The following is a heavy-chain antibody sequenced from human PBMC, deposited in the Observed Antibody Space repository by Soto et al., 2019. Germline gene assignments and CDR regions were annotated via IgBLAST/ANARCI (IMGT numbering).Heavy chain of an antibody. J-gene: IGHJ4*02. CDR2: IYWDDGK. V-gene: IGHV2-5*02. D-gene: IGHD3-9*01. CDR1: GFSLSTSGVG. Sequence: SGPTLVNPTQTLTLTCTFSGFSLSTSGVGVAWIRQPPGKALEWLALIYWDDGKRYSSSLKTRLNITKDTSKNQVVLTLTNVDPVDTATYYCANRPAYDISTGYYPFDYWGQGSLVTVSS. CDR3: ANRPAYDISTGYYPFDY.